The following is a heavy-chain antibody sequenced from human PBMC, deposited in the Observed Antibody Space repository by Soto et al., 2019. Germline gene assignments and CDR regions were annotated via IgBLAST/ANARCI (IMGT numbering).Heavy chain of an antibody. J-gene: IGHJ4*02. CDR3: ARDLSGAIAAAGI. CDR1: GYTFTSYA. CDR2: INAGNGNT. V-gene: IGHV1-3*01. Sequence: QVQLVQSGAEVKKPGASVKVSCKASGYTFTSYAMHWVRQAPGQRLEWMGWINAGNGNTKHSQKFQGRVTITRDTSASTAYMELSSLRSEDTAVYYCARDLSGAIAAAGIWGQGTLVTVSS. D-gene: IGHD6-13*01.